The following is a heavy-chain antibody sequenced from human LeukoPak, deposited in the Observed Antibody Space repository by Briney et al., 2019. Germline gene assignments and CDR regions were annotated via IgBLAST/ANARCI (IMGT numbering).Heavy chain of an antibody. V-gene: IGHV1-2*02. Sequence: ASVKVSCKASGNIFTGYYIHWVRQAPGQGLEWMGWINPSGDTKYAQKFQGRVTMTRDTSISTAYMELSRLRSDDTAVYYCVRDRTTVTIFDYWGQGTLVTVSS. D-gene: IGHD4-17*01. CDR1: GNIFTGYY. J-gene: IGHJ4*02. CDR2: INPSGDT. CDR3: VRDRTTVTIFDY.